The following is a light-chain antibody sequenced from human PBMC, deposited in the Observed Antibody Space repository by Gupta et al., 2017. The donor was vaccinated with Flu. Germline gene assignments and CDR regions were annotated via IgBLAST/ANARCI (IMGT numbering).Light chain of an antibody. CDR2: EVN. CDR1: SSDLVSYNL. CDR3: CSYAGSNTYV. J-gene: IGLJ1*01. V-gene: IGLV2-23*02. Sequence: QSALTQPASVSGSPGQSITISCTGTSSDLVSYNLVSWYQQHPGKAPKLLIYEVNKWPSGVSNRFSGSKSGNTASLTISGLQAEDEADYYCCSYAGSNTYVFGAGTKVTVL.